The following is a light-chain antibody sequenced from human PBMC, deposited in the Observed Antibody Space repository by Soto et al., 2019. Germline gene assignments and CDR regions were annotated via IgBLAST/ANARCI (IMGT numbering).Light chain of an antibody. CDR3: CSYAGSSTFYV. J-gene: IGLJ1*01. CDR2: EVS. V-gene: IGLV2-23*02. CDR1: SSDFGSYNL. Sequence: QSVLTQPSSVSGSPGPSITISCTGNSSDFGSYNLVSWYQQHPGKAPKLMIYEVSKRPSGVSNRFSGSKSGNTASLTISGLQAEDEADYYCCSYAGSSTFYVFGTGTKVTVL.